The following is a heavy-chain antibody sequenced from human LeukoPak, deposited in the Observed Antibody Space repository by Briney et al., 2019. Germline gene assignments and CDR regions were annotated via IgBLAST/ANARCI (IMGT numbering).Heavy chain of an antibody. CDR1: GFTFSDYY. D-gene: IGHD3-3*01. V-gene: IGHV3-11*01. CDR2: ISSSGDSM. J-gene: IGHJ4*02. CDR3: ARDQYDTWSRRGNFDS. Sequence: NPGGSLRLSCAASGFTFSDYYMNWIRQAPGKGLDWISFISSSGDSMYFADSVKGRFTISRDNTKNSLYLQMNSLRAEDTAVFYCARDQYDTWSRRGNFDSWGQGTLVIVSS.